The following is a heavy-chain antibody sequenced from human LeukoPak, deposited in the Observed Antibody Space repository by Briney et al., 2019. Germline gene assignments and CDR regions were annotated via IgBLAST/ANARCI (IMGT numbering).Heavy chain of an antibody. CDR1: GFSFSNYA. V-gene: IGHV3-48*02. J-gene: IGHJ6*02. CDR2: ITSSSTTM. Sequence: PGGSLRLSCAASGFSFSNYAMSWVRQAPGKGLEWVSYITSSSTTMSYADSVKGRFTISRGNAKNSLYLQVNSLRDEDTAVYYCARKPNFYRTYNYGMDVWGQGTTVTVSS. CDR3: ARKPNFYRTYNYGMDV. D-gene: IGHD1-14*01.